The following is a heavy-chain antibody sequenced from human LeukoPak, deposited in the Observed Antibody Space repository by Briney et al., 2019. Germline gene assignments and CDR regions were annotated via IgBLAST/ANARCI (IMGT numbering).Heavy chain of an antibody. CDR1: GFTFGSYS. CDR2: ISSSSSYI. D-gene: IGHD2-2*01. Sequence: GGSLRLSCAASGFTFGSYSMNWVRQAPGKGLEWVSSISSSSSYIYYADSVKGRFTISRDNAKNSLYLQMNCLRAEDTALYYCARPPAYCSSTSCYADYWGQGTLVTVSS. V-gene: IGHV3-21*01. J-gene: IGHJ4*02. CDR3: ARPPAYCSSTSCYADY.